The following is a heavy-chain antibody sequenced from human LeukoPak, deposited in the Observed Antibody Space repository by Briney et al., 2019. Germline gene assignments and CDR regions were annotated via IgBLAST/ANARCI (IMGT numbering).Heavy chain of an antibody. D-gene: IGHD3-3*01. CDR1: GGSISSYY. Sequence: SETLSLTCTVSGGSISSYYWSWIRQPPGKGLEWIGYIYYSGSTNYNPSLKSRVTISVDTSKNRFSLKLSSVTAADTAVYYCARDLWSSYYYGMDVWGQGTTVTVSS. J-gene: IGHJ6*02. CDR3: ARDLWSSYYYGMDV. V-gene: IGHV4-59*12. CDR2: IYYSGST.